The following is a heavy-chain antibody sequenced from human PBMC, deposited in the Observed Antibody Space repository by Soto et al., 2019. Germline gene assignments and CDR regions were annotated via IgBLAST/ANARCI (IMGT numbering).Heavy chain of an antibody. Sequence: KPSETLSLTCTVSGGSISSGGYYWSWIRQHPGKGLEWIGYIYYSGSTYYNPSLKSRVTISVHTSKNQFSLKLSSVTAADTAVYYCARLSLAAAHDYWGQGTLVTVSS. V-gene: IGHV4-31*03. J-gene: IGHJ4*02. D-gene: IGHD6-13*01. CDR2: IYYSGST. CDR3: ARLSLAAAHDY. CDR1: GGSISSGGYY.